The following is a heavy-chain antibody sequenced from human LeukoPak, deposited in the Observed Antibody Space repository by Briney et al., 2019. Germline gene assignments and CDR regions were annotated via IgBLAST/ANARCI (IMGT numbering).Heavy chain of an antibody. CDR2: IKQDGSEK. Sequence: PGGSLRLSCAASGFTFSSYWMSWVRQAPGKGLEWVAHIKQDGSEKYYVDSVKGRFTISRDNDKNSLYLQMNTLRAEDPAVYYCARDRGYDYVWGSYRYTGAFDIWGQGTMVTVSS. CDR1: GFTFSSYW. V-gene: IGHV3-7*01. D-gene: IGHD3-16*02. J-gene: IGHJ3*02. CDR3: ARDRGYDYVWGSYRYTGAFDI.